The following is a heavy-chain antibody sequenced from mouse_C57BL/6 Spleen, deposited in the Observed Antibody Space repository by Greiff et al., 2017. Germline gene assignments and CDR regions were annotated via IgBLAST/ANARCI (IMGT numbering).Heavy chain of an antibody. Sequence: VQRVESGAELMKPGASVKLSCKATGYTFTGYWIEWVKQRPGHGLEWIGEILPGSGSTNYNEKFKGKATFTEETSSNTAYMQLSSLTTEDSAIYYCARVDYYGMDDWYFDVWGTGTTVTVSS. CDR2: ILPGSGST. D-gene: IGHD2-1*01. CDR1: GYTFTGYW. CDR3: ARVDYYGMDDWYFDV. J-gene: IGHJ1*03. V-gene: IGHV1-9*01.